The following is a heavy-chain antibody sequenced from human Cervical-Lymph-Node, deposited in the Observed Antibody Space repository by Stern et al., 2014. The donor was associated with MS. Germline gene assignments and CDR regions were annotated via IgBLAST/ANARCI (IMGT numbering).Heavy chain of an antibody. D-gene: IGHD3-10*01. J-gene: IGHJ6*02. CDR3: ARDTLAGMSGLSLYGLDV. Sequence: EVQLVESGGGLVQPGRSLRLSCVASGFTFDDYAMHWVRQAPGKGLEWVSGINWNGRNIGYEDSVKGRFTISRDNAKNSLYLQMNSLRAEDTALYYCARDTLAGMSGLSLYGLDVWGQGTTVTVSS. CDR1: GFTFDDYA. CDR2: INWNGRNI. V-gene: IGHV3-9*01.